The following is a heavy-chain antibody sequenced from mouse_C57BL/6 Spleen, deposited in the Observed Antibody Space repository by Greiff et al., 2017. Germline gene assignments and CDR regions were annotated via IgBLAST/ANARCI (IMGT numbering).Heavy chain of an antibody. CDR2: IYPVSGET. CDR1: GYTFTDHI. J-gene: IGHJ4*01. D-gene: IGHD3-2*02. CDR3: GREGQLRLLAMDY. V-gene: IGHV1-11*01. Sequence: VQLQQSGAELASPGASVTLSCKASGYTFTDHIMNWVKKRPGQGLEWIGRIYPVSGETNYNQKFMGKATFSVDRSSSTVYMVLNSLTSEDPAVYYCGREGQLRLLAMDYWGQGTSVTVSS.